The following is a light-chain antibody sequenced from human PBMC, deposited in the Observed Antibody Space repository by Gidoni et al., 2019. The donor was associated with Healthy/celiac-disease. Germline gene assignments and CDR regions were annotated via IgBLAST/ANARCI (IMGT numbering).Light chain of an antibody. CDR1: QSVNSSY. Sequence: DIVLTQSPGTLSLSPGERATLSCRASQSVNSSYLAWYQQKPGQAPRLLIYGASSRATGIPDRFSGSGSGTDFTLTISRLEPEDFAVYYCQQYGSSPRTFGGGTKVEIK. J-gene: IGKJ4*01. CDR3: QQYGSSPRT. CDR2: GAS. V-gene: IGKV3-20*01.